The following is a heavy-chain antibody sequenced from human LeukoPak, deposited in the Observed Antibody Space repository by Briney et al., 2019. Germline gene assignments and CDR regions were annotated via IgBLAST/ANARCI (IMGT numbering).Heavy chain of an antibody. J-gene: IGHJ4*02. V-gene: IGHV4-30-2*03. CDR3: ARHQVLRIQRPQFDY. D-gene: IGHD5-18*01. CDR1: GGSINSGGYS. Sequence: SSETLSLTCAVSGGSINSGGYSWSWIRRPPGKGLEWIAYIYHSGSTYYNPSLKSRVTISVDTSKNQFSLKLSSVTAADTAVYYCARHQVLRIQRPQFDYWGQGTLVTVSS. CDR2: IYHSGST.